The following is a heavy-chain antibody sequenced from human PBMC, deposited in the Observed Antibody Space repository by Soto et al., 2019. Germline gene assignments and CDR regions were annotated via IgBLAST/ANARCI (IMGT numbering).Heavy chain of an antibody. V-gene: IGHV5-51*01. Sequence: TRYSPSFQGQVTISADKSISTAYLQWSSLKASDTAMYYCASGRYSSSNIMDVWGQGTTVTVSS. CDR2: T. D-gene: IGHD6-13*01. CDR3: ASGRYSSSNIMDV. J-gene: IGHJ6*02.